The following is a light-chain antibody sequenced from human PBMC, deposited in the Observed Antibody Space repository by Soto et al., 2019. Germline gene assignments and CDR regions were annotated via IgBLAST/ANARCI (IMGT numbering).Light chain of an antibody. CDR2: DNS. CDR3: ATWDGSLSAVV. V-gene: IGLV1-51*01. CDR1: SSNIGNNY. J-gene: IGLJ3*02. Sequence: QSVLTQPPSVSAAPGQGVTVSCSGSSSNIGNNYVSWFQHLPGTAPKLLIYDNSRRPSGIPDRFSGSKSGTSATLGITGLQTGDEADYYCATWDGSLSAVVFGGGTKVTVL.